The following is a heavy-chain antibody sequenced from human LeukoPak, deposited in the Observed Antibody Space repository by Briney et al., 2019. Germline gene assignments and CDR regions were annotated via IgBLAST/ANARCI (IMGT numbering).Heavy chain of an antibody. Sequence: ASVKVSCKASGYTFTSYGISGGGQAPGKGLEGMGWISAYKGKTNYAQKLQGRVTMTTDTSTSTAYMELRSLRSDDTAVYYCARGVGTYYYDSSGYYYFDYWGQGTLVTVSS. CDR1: GYTFTSYG. CDR3: ARGVGTYYYDSSGYYYFDY. D-gene: IGHD3-22*01. CDR2: ISAYKGKT. V-gene: IGHV1-18*01. J-gene: IGHJ4*02.